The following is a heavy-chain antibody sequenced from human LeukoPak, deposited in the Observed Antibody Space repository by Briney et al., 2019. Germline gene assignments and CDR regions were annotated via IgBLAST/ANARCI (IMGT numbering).Heavy chain of an antibody. V-gene: IGHV4-59*01. CDR1: GGSISSYY. J-gene: IGHJ5*02. CDR3: ERGMISPRDNWFDP. Sequence: SETLSLTCTVSGGSISSYYWSWIRQPPGKGLEWIVYIYYSGSTNYNPSLKRRVTISVDTSKNQFSLKLSSVTAADTAVYYCERGMISPRDNWFDPWGQGTLVTVSS. D-gene: IGHD3-22*01. CDR2: IYYSGST.